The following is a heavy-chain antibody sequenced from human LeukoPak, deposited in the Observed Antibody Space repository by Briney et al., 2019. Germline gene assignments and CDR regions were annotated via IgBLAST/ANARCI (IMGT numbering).Heavy chain of an antibody. Sequence: GGSLRLSCAASGFTFSSYAMHWVRQAPGKGLEWVTVISYHARDQFYADSVKGRFTVSRDNSRNTLYLQMNSLRAEDSAVYYCAAQPCINGICYLDYWGQGTLVTVSS. CDR2: ISYHARDQ. J-gene: IGHJ4*02. D-gene: IGHD2-8*01. V-gene: IGHV3-30*04. CDR3: AAQPCINGICYLDY. CDR1: GFTFSSYA.